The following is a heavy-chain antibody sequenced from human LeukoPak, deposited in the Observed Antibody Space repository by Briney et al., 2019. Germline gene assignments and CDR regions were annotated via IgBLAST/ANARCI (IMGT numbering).Heavy chain of an antibody. V-gene: IGHV3-66*01. CDR2: IYSGGST. Sequence: GGSLRLSCAASGFTVSSNYMSWVRQAPGKGLEWVSIIYSGGSTYYADSVKGRFTISRDNSKNTLYLQMNSLRAEDTAVYYCARDVITMVRGVVNWGQGTLVTVSS. CDR3: ARDVITMVRGVVN. D-gene: IGHD3-10*01. CDR1: GFTVSSNY. J-gene: IGHJ4*02.